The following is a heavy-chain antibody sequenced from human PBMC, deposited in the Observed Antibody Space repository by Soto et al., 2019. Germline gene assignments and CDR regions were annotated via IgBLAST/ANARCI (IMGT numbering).Heavy chain of an antibody. J-gene: IGHJ1*01. D-gene: IGHD2-2*01. CDR3: VGFCISCREFLHH. Sequence: EVQLVESGGGLVQPGGSLKLSCAASGFTFSGSAMHWVRQASGKGLEWVGRIRSKAKNYATEYVVSVKGRFTISRDXXKNTAYLQVNSLKTEDTAVYYCVGFCISCREFLHHWGQGTLVTVSS. CDR2: IRSKAKNYAT. CDR1: GFTFSGSA. V-gene: IGHV3-73*02.